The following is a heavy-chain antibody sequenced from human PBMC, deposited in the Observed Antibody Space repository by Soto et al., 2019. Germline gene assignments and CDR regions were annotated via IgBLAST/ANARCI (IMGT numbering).Heavy chain of an antibody. CDR3: AREYNWNDGIYYGMDV. Sequence: EVQLVESGGGLVQPGGSLRLSCAASGFTFSSYDMHWVRQATGKGLEWVSAIGTAGDTYYPGSVKGRFTISRENAKNSLYLQMNSLRADATAVYYCAREYNWNDGIYYGMDVWGQGTTVTVSS. V-gene: IGHV3-13*01. D-gene: IGHD1-1*01. CDR1: GFTFSSYD. J-gene: IGHJ6*02. CDR2: IGTAGDT.